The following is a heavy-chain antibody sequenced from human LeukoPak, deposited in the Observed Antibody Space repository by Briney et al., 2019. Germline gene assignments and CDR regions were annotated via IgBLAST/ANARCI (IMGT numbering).Heavy chain of an antibody. V-gene: IGHV6-1*01. D-gene: IGHD6-19*01. CDR2: TYYRSKWYN. CDR1: GDSVSSNNTS. J-gene: IGHJ3*02. CDR3: ARVSAVAIDAFDI. Sequence: SQTLSLTCGSSGDSVSSNNTSWHWIRQPPSRGLEWLGRTYYRSKWYNDYAVSVKGRVTVNPDTSKNQFSLQLNSVTPEDTAVYYCARVSAVAIDAFDIWGQGTMVTVSS.